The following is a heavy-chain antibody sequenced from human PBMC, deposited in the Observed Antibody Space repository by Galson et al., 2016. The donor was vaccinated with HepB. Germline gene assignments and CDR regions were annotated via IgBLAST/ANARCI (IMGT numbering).Heavy chain of an antibody. CDR3: VRDGSSAWYFDY. J-gene: IGHJ4*02. D-gene: IGHD6-19*01. CDR1: GFSFSNYG. CDR2: IWYDGSKT. V-gene: IGHV3-33*01. Sequence: GFSFSNYGMHWVRQAPGKGLEWVAIIWYDGSKTYYADSMRGRSTISRDNSNNTLYLQMDSLRTEDTAVYFCVRDGSSAWYFDYWGQGTLVTVAS.